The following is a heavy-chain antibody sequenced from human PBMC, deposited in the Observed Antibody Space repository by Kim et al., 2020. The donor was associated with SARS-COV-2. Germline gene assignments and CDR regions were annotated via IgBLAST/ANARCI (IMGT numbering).Heavy chain of an antibody. CDR3: TRIADNYYYAMDV. V-gene: IGHV3-49*02. J-gene: IGHJ6*02. D-gene: IGHD2-15*01. Sequence: YAASVKGRFTISRDDSKSIAYLQMNSLKTEDTAVYYCTRIADNYYYAMDVWGQGTTLTVSS.